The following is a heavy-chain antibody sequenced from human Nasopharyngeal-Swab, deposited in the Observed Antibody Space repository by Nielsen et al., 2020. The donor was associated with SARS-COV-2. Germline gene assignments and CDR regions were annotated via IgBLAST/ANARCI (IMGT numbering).Heavy chain of an antibody. CDR3: VRSSSWYYFDY. D-gene: IGHD6-13*01. Sequence: SETLSLTCPVSGASIAYRTFYWGWIRQPPGKGLEWIGTIYYNGNTYQNPSLKSRLTISVDKSKNQFSLQLSSVTAADTAVYYCVRSSSWYYFDYWAQGKQVTVSS. V-gene: IGHV4-39*01. CDR1: GASIAYRTFY. CDR2: IYYNGNT. J-gene: IGHJ4*02.